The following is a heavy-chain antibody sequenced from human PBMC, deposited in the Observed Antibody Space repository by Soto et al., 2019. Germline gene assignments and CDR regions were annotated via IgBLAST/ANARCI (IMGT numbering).Heavy chain of an antibody. CDR2: INPNSGGT. CDR3: ARSPYCSSTSCQQGLDY. Sequence: GASVKVSCKASGYTFTGYYMQWVRQAPGQGLEWMGWINPNSGGTNYAQKFQGWVTMTRDTSISTAYMELSRLRSDDTAVYYCARSPYCSSTSCQQGLDYWGQGTLVTVSS. V-gene: IGHV1-2*04. D-gene: IGHD2-2*01. J-gene: IGHJ4*02. CDR1: GYTFTGYY.